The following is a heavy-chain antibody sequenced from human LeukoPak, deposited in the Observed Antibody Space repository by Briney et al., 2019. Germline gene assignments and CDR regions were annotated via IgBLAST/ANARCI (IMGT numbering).Heavy chain of an antibody. CDR1: GGSISSYY. J-gene: IGHJ6*03. CDR2: IYTSGST. D-gene: IGHD5-18*01. CDR3: ARGGPLDTPDYYYYYMDV. Sequence: SETLSLTCTVSGGSISSYYWSWLRQPAGKGLEWLGRIYTSGSTNYNPSLKSRVTMSVDTSKNQFSLKLSSVTAADTAVYYCARGGPLDTPDYYYYYMDVWGKGTTVTISS. V-gene: IGHV4-4*07.